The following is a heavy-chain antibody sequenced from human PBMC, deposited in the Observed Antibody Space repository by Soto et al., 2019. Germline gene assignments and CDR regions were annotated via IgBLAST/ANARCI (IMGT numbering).Heavy chain of an antibody. Sequence: GGSLRLSCAASGFTFSSYAMPWVRQAPGKGLEWVAVISYDGSNKYYADSVTGRFTISRDNSKNTLYLQMNSLTAEDTAVYYCARVPYSKGYYFDYWDRGTLCTTSS. CDR1: GFTFSSYA. D-gene: IGHD4-4*01. J-gene: IGHJ4*02. CDR2: ISYDGSNK. V-gene: IGHV3-30-3*01. CDR3: ARVPYSKGYYFDY.